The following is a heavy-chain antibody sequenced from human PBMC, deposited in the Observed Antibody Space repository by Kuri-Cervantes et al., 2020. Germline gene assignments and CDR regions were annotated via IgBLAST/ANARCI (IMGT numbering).Heavy chain of an antibody. CDR2: IYHSGST. CDR3: ARGPWFGDKVSQHYYYGMDV. V-gene: IGHV4-30-2*01. CDR1: GGSISSGGYS. J-gene: IGHJ6*02. D-gene: IGHD3-10*01. Sequence: LRLSCTVSGGSISSGGYSWSWIRQPPGKGLEWIGYIYHSGSTYYNPSLKSRVTISVDRSKNQFSLKLSSVTAADTAVYYCARGPWFGDKVSQHYYYGMDVWGQGTTVTVSS.